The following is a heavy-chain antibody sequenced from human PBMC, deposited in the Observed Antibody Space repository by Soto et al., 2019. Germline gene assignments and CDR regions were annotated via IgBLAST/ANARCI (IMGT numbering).Heavy chain of an antibody. Sequence: PSETLSLTCTVSGGSISSGGYYWSWIRQHPGKGLEWIGYIYYSGSTYYNPSLKSRVTISVDTSKNQFSLKLSSVTAADTAVYYCARAATYYDFWSGYPALDYWGQGALVTVSS. J-gene: IGHJ4*02. CDR1: GGSISSGGYY. CDR2: IYYSGST. V-gene: IGHV4-31*03. CDR3: ARAATYYDFWSGYPALDY. D-gene: IGHD3-3*01.